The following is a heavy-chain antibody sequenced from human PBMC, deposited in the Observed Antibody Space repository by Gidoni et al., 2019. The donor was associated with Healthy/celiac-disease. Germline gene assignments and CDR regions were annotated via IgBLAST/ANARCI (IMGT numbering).Heavy chain of an antibody. V-gene: IGHV3-33*01. CDR1: GFTFSSYG. CDR3: ARGFGELLREYFQH. D-gene: IGHD3-10*01. CDR2: IGYDGINK. Sequence: QVQLVESGGGVVQPGRSLRLSCAASGFTFSSYGMHWVRQAPGKGLEWVAVIGYDGINKYYADSVKGRFTISRDNSKNTLYLQMNSLRAEDTAVYYCARGFGELLREYFQHWGQGTLVTVSS. J-gene: IGHJ1*01.